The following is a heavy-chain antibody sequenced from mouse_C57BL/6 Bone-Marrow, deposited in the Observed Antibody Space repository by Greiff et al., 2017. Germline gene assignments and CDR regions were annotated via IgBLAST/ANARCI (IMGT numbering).Heavy chain of an antibody. CDR2: IDPENGDT. Sequence: VQLQQSGAELVRPGASVKLSCTASGFNIKDDYMHWVKQRPEQGLEWIGWIDPENGDTEYASKFHGKATITADTTSNTAYLQLSSLTSEDTAVYYCTTWGGSYYVVAYWGQGTLVTVSA. CDR1: GFNIKDDY. CDR3: TTWGGSYYVVAY. J-gene: IGHJ3*01. D-gene: IGHD2-12*01. V-gene: IGHV14-4*01.